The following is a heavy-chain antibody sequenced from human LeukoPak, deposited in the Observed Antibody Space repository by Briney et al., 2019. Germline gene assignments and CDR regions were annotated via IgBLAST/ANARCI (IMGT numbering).Heavy chain of an antibody. CDR2: IYYSGST. Sequence: PSETLSLTCTVSGGSISSSSYYWGWIRQPPGKGLEWIGSIYYSGSTYYNPSLKSRVTISVDTSKNQFSLKLSSVTAADTAVHYCASDYYDSSGSVNDIWGQGTMVTVSS. V-gene: IGHV4-39*01. D-gene: IGHD3-22*01. CDR3: ASDYYDSSGSVNDI. J-gene: IGHJ3*02. CDR1: GGSISSSSYY.